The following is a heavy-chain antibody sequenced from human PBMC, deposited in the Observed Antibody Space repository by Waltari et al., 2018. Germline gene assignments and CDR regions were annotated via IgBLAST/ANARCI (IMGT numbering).Heavy chain of an antibody. J-gene: IGHJ4*02. CDR2: IYHSGST. CDR1: GGSISSSNW. CDR3: ARLDYGDYNYYFDY. Sequence: QVQLQESGPGLVKPSGTLSLTCAVSGGSISSSNWSSGVRRPPGKGLEWIGEIYHSGSTNYNPSLKSRVTISVDKSKNQFSLKLSSVTAADTAVYYCARLDYGDYNYYFDYWGQGTLVTVSS. D-gene: IGHD4-17*01. V-gene: IGHV4-4*02.